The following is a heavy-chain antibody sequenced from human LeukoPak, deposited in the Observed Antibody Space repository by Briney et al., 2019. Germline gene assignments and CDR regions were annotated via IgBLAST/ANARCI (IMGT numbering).Heavy chain of an antibody. CDR1: GYTFTSYD. CDR3: ARSRPKRYNWNDEGV. V-gene: IGHV1-8*01. Sequence: ASVKVSCKASGYTFTSYDINWVRQATGQGLEGMGWMNPNSGNTGYAQKFQGRVTMTRNTSISTAYMELSSLRSEDTAVYYCARSRPKRYNWNDEGVWGQGTLVTVSS. CDR2: MNPNSGNT. J-gene: IGHJ4*02. D-gene: IGHD1-20*01.